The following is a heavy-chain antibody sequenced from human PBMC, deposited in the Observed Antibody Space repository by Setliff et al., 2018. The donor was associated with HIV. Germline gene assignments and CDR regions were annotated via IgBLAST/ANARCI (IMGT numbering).Heavy chain of an antibody. D-gene: IGHD3-3*01. V-gene: IGHV1-69*13. CDR1: GGTFSSYA. Sequence: SVKVSCKASGGTFSSYAISWVRQAPGQGLEWMGGIIPIFGTANYAQKFQGRVTITADESTSTAYMELSSLRSEDTAVYYRARESFWSGYSPGGFDYWGQGTLVTVSS. CDR3: ARESFWSGYSPGGFDY. J-gene: IGHJ4*02. CDR2: IIPIFGTA.